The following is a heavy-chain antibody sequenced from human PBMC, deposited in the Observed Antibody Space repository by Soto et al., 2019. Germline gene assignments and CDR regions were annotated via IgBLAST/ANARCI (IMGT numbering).Heavy chain of an antibody. D-gene: IGHD3-16*02. CDR2: MNPNSGNT. CDR3: ARVPYDYVWGSYRWNYYYGMDV. V-gene: IGHV1-8*01. Sequence: GASVKVSCKASGYTFTSYDINWVRQATGQGLEWMGWMNPNSGNTGYAQKFQGRVTMTRNTSISTAYMELSSLRSEDTAVYYCARVPYDYVWGSYRWNYYYGMDVWGQGTTVTVSS. CDR1: GYTFTSYD. J-gene: IGHJ6*02.